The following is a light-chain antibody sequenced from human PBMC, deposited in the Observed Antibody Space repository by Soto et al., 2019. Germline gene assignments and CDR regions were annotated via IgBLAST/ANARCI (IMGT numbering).Light chain of an antibody. CDR2: DAS. J-gene: IGKJ1*01. CDR3: QQYENYWT. Sequence: DNQMTQSPSTLFATAGDRVPITFRASQSISYWLAWYQQKPGEAPKLLIYDASNLESVVPSRFSGSGSGTEFSLTISNLQPDDFATYYCQQYENYWTFGQGTKVDIK. CDR1: QSISYW. V-gene: IGKV1-5*01.